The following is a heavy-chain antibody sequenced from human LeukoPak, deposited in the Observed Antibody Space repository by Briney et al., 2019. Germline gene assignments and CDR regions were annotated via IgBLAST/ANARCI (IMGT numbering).Heavy chain of an antibody. CDR1: GFTFSSYA. CDR2: ISYDGSNK. Sequence: GGSLRLFCAASGFTFSSYAMHWVRQAPGKGLEWVAVISYDGSNKYYADSAKGRLTIPRDNSKNTVYLQMNSLRAEDTAVYYCAKHSHDGSAPYYEVQFDSWGQGTLVTVSS. J-gene: IGHJ4*02. CDR3: AKHSHDGSAPYYEVQFDS. D-gene: IGHD3-22*01. V-gene: IGHV3-30*04.